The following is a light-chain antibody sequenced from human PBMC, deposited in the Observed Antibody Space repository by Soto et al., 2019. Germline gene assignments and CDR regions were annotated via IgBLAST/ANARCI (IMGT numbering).Light chain of an antibody. Sequence: QSVLTQPASVSGSPGQSITISCTGTSSDVGGYNYVSWYQHHPGKAPKLMIYDVTNRPSGVSNRFSGSKSGNTAPLTISGLQAEDEADYYCTSYTTSSPYLVFGGGTKVTVL. CDR2: DVT. V-gene: IGLV2-14*03. J-gene: IGLJ3*02. CDR3: TSYTTSSPYLV. CDR1: SSDVGGYNY.